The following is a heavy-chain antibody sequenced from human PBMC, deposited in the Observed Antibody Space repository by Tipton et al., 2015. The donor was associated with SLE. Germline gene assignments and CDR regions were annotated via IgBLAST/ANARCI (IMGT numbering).Heavy chain of an antibody. CDR1: GFTFSSYG. D-gene: IGHD6-19*01. V-gene: IGHV3-30*18. CDR3: AKDLSSGWYGNFDY. J-gene: IGHJ4*02. CDR2: ISYDGSNK. Sequence: SLRLSCAASGFTFSSYGMHWVRQAPGKGLEWVAVISYDGSNKYYADSVKGRFTISRDNSKNTLYLQMNSLRAEDTAVYYCAKDLSSGWYGNFDYWGQGTLVTVSS.